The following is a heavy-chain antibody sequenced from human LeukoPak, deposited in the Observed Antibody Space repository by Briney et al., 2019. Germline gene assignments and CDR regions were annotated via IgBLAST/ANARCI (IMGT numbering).Heavy chain of an antibody. CDR3: LRGDRRDY. J-gene: IGHJ4*02. V-gene: IGHV3-21*06. CDR1: GFTFNTYS. Sequence: ESGGSLRLSCEASGFTFNTYSMNWDPQAPGKGLEWVSSIDSSGGYMFYADSVKGRFIISRDNAKDSLYLQMNSLRVEDTAAYYCLRGDRRDYWGQGTLVTVSS. CDR2: IDSSGGYM.